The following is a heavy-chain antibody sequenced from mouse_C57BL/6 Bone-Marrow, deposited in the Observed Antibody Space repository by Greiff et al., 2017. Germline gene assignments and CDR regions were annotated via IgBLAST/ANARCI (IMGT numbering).Heavy chain of an antibody. CDR1: GYTFTSYT. V-gene: IGHV1-4*01. CDR2: INPSSGYT. J-gene: IGHJ1*03. Sequence: VQLKQSGAELARPGASVKMSCKASGYTFTSYTMHWVKQRPGQGLEWIGYINPSSGYTKYNQKFKDKATLTADKSSSTAYMQLSSLTSEDSAVYYCERGGFPYGYFDVWGTGTTVTVSS. CDR3: ERGGFPYGYFDV.